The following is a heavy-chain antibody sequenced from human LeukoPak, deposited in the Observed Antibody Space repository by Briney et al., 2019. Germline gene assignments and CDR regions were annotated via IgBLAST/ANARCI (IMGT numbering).Heavy chain of an antibody. V-gene: IGHV5-51*01. CDR2: IYPGDSDT. Sequence: GESLKISCKGSGHGFTSCWIGWARQMPGKGLEWMGIIYPGDSDTRYSPSFQGQVTMSADKSISTAYLPWSSLKASDTAIYYSRTQVHYCSAGACYSGWFDHWGQGTLVTVSS. D-gene: IGHD2-21*01. J-gene: IGHJ5*02. CDR1: GHGFTSCW. CDR3: RTQVHYCSAGACYSGWFDH.